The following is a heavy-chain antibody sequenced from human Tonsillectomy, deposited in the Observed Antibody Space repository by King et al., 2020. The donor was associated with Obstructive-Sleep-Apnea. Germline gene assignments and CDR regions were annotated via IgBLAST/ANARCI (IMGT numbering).Heavy chain of an antibody. CDR1: GGSFSGYY. V-gene: IGHV4-34*01. D-gene: IGHD3-9*01. Sequence: VQLQQWGAGLLKPSETLSLTCAVYGGSFSGYYWSWLRQPPGKGLEWIGEINHSGSTNYNPSLKSRVTISVDTSKNQFSLKLSSVTAADTAVYYCARCRRYYDILTGYGGDAFDIWGQGTMVTVSS. CDR2: INHSGST. J-gene: IGHJ3*02. CDR3: ARCRRYYDILTGYGGDAFDI.